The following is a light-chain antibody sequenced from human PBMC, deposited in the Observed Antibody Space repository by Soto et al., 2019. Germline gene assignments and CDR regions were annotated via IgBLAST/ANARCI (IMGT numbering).Light chain of an antibody. J-gene: IGKJ1*01. V-gene: IGKV1-5*03. Sequence: DIQMTQSPSTLSASVGDRVTITCRASQSISDWLAWYQQRPGKAPKLLIYKASSLQSGVPSRFSGSGSGTEFSLTITSLQPDDFATYYCQQYNNYWTFGQGTKVENK. CDR3: QQYNNYWT. CDR2: KAS. CDR1: QSISDW.